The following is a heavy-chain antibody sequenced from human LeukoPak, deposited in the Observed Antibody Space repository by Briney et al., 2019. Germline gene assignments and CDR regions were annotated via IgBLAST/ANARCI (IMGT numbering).Heavy chain of an antibody. V-gene: IGHV3-74*03. CDR2: ISPDGSIT. CDR3: TTGLSSNRYNLCDD. J-gene: IGHJ4*02. Sequence: QPGGPLRFPCTALGFTFRTYWTHWVPQAPGKGLMWGSRISPDGSITLYAGSVKGRFTIYRANAKNTSYLQMDTLGAEDTAGYYCTTGLSSNRYNLCDDWGQGTLVTVSS. CDR1: GFTFRTYW. D-gene: IGHD6-13*01.